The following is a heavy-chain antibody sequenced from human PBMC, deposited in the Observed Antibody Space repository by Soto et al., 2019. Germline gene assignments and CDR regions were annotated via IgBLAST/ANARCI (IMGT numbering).Heavy chain of an antibody. CDR1: GFKFSNYA. V-gene: IGHV3-23*01. D-gene: IGHD3-16*01. CDR2: ISATGGGT. CDR3: AKDRLAGGNSAFYFDF. Sequence: GGSLRLSCAASGFKFSNYAMSWVRQAPGKGLEWVSLISATGGGTYYADSVKGRFTISRDNSHNTLYLQVHSLTAEDTAVYYCAKDRLAGGNSAFYFDFWGRGAQVTVSS. J-gene: IGHJ4*02.